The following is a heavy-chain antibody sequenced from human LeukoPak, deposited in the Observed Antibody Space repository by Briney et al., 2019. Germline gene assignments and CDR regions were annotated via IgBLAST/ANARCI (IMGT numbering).Heavy chain of an antibody. J-gene: IGHJ4*02. CDR3: ARDPKTVRGVIISREGAY. CDR1: GYTFTGYY. CDR2: INPNSGGT. Sequence: GASVKVSCKASGYTFTGYYMHWVRQAPGQGLEWMGWINPNSGGTNYAQKFQGRVTMTRDTSISTAYMELSRLRSDDTAVYYCARDPKTVRGVIISREGAYWGQGTLVTVSS. D-gene: IGHD3-10*01. V-gene: IGHV1-2*02.